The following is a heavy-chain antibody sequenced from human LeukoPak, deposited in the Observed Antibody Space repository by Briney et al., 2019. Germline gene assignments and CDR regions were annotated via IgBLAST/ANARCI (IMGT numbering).Heavy chain of an antibody. D-gene: IGHD3-3*01. CDR2: FDPEDGET. CDR3: ATRVVAGDAFDI. CDR1: GYTLTELS. J-gene: IGHJ3*02. V-gene: IGHV1-24*01. Sequence: SVKVSCKVSGYTLTELSMHWVRQAPGKGLEWMGGFDPEDGETIYAQKFQGRVTMTEDTSTDTAYMELSSLRSEDTAVYYCATRVVAGDAFDIWGQGTMVTVSS.